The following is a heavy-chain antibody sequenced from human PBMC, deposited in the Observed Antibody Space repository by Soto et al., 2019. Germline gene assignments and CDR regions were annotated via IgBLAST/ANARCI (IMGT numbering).Heavy chain of an antibody. CDR2: VSWNSGAK. V-gene: IGHV3-9*01. CDR3: AKGVATAVPALDY. CDR1: GFSFYDFV. Sequence: SLRLSCVASGFSFYDFVMSWVRQRPGKGLEWVSSVSWNSGAKLYADSVKGRFAISRDSAKKSVYLQMNSLRPDDTAFYYCAKGVATAVPALDYWGQGTLVTVSS. J-gene: IGHJ4*02. D-gene: IGHD2-21*02.